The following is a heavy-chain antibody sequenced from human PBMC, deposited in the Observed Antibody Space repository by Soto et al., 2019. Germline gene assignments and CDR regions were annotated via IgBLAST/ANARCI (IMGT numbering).Heavy chain of an antibody. Sequence: GGSLRLSCAASGFTFSTYAMSWVRQAPGKGLEWVSTISSSGGDTYYAESVKGRFTISRDNSKNTLYLQMDSLRSEDTALYYCAKAHYYGSGTFDYWGQGTLVTVSS. CDR1: GFTFSTYA. CDR3: AKAHYYGSGTFDY. J-gene: IGHJ4*02. CDR2: ISSSGGDT. D-gene: IGHD3-10*01. V-gene: IGHV3-23*01.